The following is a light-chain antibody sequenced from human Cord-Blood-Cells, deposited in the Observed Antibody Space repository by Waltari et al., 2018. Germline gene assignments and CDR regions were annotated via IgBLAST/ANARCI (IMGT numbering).Light chain of an antibody. V-gene: IGLV1-51*01. Sequence: QSAFTQPPSVSAAPAHTVTISCSGSSSTMGNNYLSWYQQLPGTAPKLLLYDNNKLPSGIPDRFSGSKSGTSATLGITGLQTGDEADYYCGTWDSSLSAGVFGGGTKLTVL. J-gene: IGLJ3*02. CDR1: SSTMGNNY. CDR2: DNN. CDR3: GTWDSSLSAGV.